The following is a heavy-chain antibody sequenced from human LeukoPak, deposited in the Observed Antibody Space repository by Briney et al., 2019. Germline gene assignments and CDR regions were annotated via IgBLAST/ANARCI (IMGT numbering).Heavy chain of an antibody. V-gene: IGHV1-18*01. CDR3: ARVGSHDSSGAY. J-gene: IGHJ4*02. Sequence: ASVKVSCKASGYTFTSYGFSWVRQAPGQGLEWMGWISAYNGNTNYAQKLHGRVTMTTDTSTSTAYMQLRSLRSDDTAVYYCARVGSHDSSGAYWGQGPLVTVSS. D-gene: IGHD3-22*01. CDR1: GYTFTSYG. CDR2: ISAYNGNT.